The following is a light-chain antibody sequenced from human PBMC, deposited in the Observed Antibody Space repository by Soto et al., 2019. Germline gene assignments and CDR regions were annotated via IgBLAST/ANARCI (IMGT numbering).Light chain of an antibody. CDR3: GSYTSRSTYV. Sequence: QSVLTKPASVSGCPGQSITISCTGTSSEVGGYNYVSWYQQHPGKAPKLMIYDVSNRPSGVSNRFSGSKSGNTASLTISGLHAEDEADYYCGSYTSRSTYVFGTRIKVT. V-gene: IGLV2-14*01. J-gene: IGLJ1*01. CDR1: SSEVGGYNY. CDR2: DVS.